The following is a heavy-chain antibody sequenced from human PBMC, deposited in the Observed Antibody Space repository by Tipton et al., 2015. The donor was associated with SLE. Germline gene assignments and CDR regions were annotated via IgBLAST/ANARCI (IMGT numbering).Heavy chain of an antibody. Sequence: LRLSCAASGFIFRSYGMHWVRQAPGKGLEWVGYINYNGNTNYNPSLKSRVTISVDTSKTHFSLRLNSVTAADTAVYYCARGGLGSNLRGSIYLGYWGQGTLVTVSS. CDR3: ARGGLGSNLRGSIYLGY. D-gene: IGHD7-27*01. J-gene: IGHJ4*02. CDR1: GFIFRSYG. V-gene: IGHV4-59*01. CDR2: INYNGNT.